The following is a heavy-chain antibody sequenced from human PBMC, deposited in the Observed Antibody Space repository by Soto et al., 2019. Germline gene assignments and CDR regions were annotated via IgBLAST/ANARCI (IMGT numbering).Heavy chain of an antibody. CDR1: GYSFTSYW. V-gene: IGHV5-51*01. Sequence: PGESLKISCKGSGYSFTSYWIGWVRQMPGKGLEWMGIIYPGDSDTRYSPSFQGQVTISADKSISTAYLQWSSLKASDTAMYYCARISNALTTTVTIANYYYYMDVWGKGTTVTVSS. CDR3: ARISNALTTTVTIANYYYYMDV. J-gene: IGHJ6*03. CDR2: IYPGDSDT. D-gene: IGHD4-4*01.